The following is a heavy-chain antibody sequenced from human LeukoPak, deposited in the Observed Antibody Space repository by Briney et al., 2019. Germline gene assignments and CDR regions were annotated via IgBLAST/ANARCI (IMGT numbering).Heavy chain of an antibody. Sequence: PGGSLRLSCTASGFTFGDSAMSWFRQAPGKGLEWVGFIRSKSYGGTIEYAASVKGRFTISREDYKSIAYLQMNSLKTEDTAVYYCTRGPPPPYYYDTSGYYYFQHWGQGTLVTVSS. CDR2: IRSKSYGGTI. CDR3: TRGPPPPYYYDTSGYYYFQH. CDR1: GFTFGDSA. J-gene: IGHJ1*01. V-gene: IGHV3-49*03. D-gene: IGHD3-22*01.